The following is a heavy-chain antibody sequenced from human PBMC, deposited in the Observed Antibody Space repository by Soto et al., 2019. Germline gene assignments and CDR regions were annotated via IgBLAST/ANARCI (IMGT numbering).Heavy chain of an antibody. CDR3: AREGIAVAGTGNWFDP. J-gene: IGHJ5*02. Sequence: PSETLSLTCAVYGGSFSGYYCIFIRHPPFKWLEWIVEINHSGSTNYNPSLKSRVTISVDTSKNQFSLKLSSVTAADTAVYYCAREGIAVAGTGNWFDPWGQGTLVTVSS. CDR1: GGSFSGYY. V-gene: IGHV4-34*01. D-gene: IGHD6-19*01. CDR2: INHSGST.